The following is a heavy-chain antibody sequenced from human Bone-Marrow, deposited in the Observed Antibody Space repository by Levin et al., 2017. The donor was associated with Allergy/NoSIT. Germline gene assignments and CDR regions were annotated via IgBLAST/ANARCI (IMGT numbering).Heavy chain of an antibody. CDR2: INTNTGNP. V-gene: IGHV7-4-1*02. D-gene: IGHD5-24*01. CDR1: GYIFSSQA. Sequence: ASVKVSCKATGYIFSSQAIHWVRQAPGQGLEWMGWINTNTGNPTYAQGHTGRFVFSLDSSDNTAHLQISGLQTEDTAVYYCASDRHYNPRYGVDIWGQGTRVTVSS. J-gene: IGHJ3*02. CDR3: ASDRHYNPRYGVDI.